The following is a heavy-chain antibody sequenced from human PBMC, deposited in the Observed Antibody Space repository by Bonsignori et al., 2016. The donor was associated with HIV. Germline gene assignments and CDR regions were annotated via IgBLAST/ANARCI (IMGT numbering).Heavy chain of an antibody. CDR2: IYHSGGT. CDR3: ASLQDYFDY. D-gene: IGHD4-11*01. J-gene: IGHJ4*02. V-gene: IGHV4-30-2*01. Sequence: WIRQPPGKGLEWIGYIYHSGGTYYTPSLKSRVTISVDRSKNQFSLKLTSVTAADTAVYYCASLQDYFDYWGQGTLVTVSS.